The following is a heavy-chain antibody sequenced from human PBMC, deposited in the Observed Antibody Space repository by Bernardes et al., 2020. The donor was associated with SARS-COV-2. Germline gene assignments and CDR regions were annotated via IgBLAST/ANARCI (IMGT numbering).Heavy chain of an antibody. Sequence: TLSLTCTVSSGSITNSNYYWGWIRQPPGKGLEWIASMYSSGTTYKNPSLQSRVTNSVDSSKNQFTLRLTSVTAADTAVYYCVGSSCGRDCYIGGLRSWDYGMDVWGQGTTVTVSS. CDR1: SGSITNSNYY. CDR2: MYSSGTT. CDR3: VGSSCGRDCYIGGLRSWDYGMDV. D-gene: IGHD2-21*02. J-gene: IGHJ6*02. V-gene: IGHV4-39*01.